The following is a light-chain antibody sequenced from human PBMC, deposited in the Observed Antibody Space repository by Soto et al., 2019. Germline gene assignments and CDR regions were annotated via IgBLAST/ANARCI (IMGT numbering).Light chain of an antibody. CDR2: YDS. V-gene: IGLV3-21*04. CDR1: NIGTKS. J-gene: IGLJ2*01. Sequence: SYELTQPPSVSVAPGKTARISCERNNIGTKSVHWYQQKPGQAPVLVINYDSARPSGIPERFSGSNAGNTATLTISTVEAGDEADYYCQVWDRSSDHRVVFGGGTKVTVL. CDR3: QVWDRSSDHRVV.